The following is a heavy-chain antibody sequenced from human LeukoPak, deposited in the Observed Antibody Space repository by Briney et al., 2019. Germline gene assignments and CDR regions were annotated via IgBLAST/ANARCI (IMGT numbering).Heavy chain of an antibody. CDR1: GFTFSSYC. J-gene: IGHJ4*02. D-gene: IGHD1-26*01. Sequence: RAGRSLRLSCAASGFTFSSYCMHWVRQAPGKGLEWVAVIWYDGSDKYYADSVKGRFTISRDNSKNTLYLQMNTLTAEDTAVYYCARAPSPIVGATTDYLDYWGQGTLVTVSS. CDR3: ARAPSPIVGATTDYLDY. V-gene: IGHV3-33*01. CDR2: IWYDGSDK.